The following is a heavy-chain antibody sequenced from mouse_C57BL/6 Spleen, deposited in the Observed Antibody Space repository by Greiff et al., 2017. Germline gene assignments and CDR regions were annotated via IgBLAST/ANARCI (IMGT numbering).Heavy chain of an antibody. J-gene: IGHJ3*01. CDR3: ARNDGYDGAWFAY. CDR2: ILPGSGST. Sequence: QVQLQQPGAELMKPGASVKLSCKASGYTFTGYWIEWVKQRPGHGLEWIGEILPGSGSTNYNEKFKGKATLTADKSSSTAYMQLSSLTSEDSAVYYCARNDGYDGAWFAYWGQGTLVTVSA. V-gene: IGHV1-9*01. D-gene: IGHD2-2*01. CDR1: GYTFTGYW.